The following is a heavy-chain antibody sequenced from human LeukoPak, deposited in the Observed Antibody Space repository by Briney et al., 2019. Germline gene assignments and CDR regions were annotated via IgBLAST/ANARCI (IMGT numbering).Heavy chain of an antibody. J-gene: IGHJ2*01. D-gene: IGHD6-19*01. CDR2: ISAYNGNT. Sequence: ASVKVSCKASGYTFTSYGISWVRQAPGQGLEWMGWISAYNGNTNYAQKLQGRVTMTTDTSTSTAYMELRSLRSDDTAVYYCARVVAVADGFHRYFYLWGRGTLVTVSS. V-gene: IGHV1-18*01. CDR3: ARVVAVADGFHRYFYL. CDR1: GYTFTSYG.